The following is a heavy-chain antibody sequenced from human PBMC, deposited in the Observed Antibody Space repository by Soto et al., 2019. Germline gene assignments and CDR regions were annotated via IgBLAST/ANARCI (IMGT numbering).Heavy chain of an antibody. V-gene: IGHV3-23*01. CDR2: ISGSSEIK. D-gene: IGHD3-10*02. CDR1: GFKFPSYA. CDR3: AKMLGYYYYYPLDV. Sequence: PGGSLRLSCAASGFKFPSYAVSWVRQAPGRRLEWVAIISGSSEIKSYADSVEGRFTISRDDSKNTLYLQMSSLRAEDTAIYYCAKMLGYYYYYPLDVWGQGPTGTVS. J-gene: IGHJ6*02.